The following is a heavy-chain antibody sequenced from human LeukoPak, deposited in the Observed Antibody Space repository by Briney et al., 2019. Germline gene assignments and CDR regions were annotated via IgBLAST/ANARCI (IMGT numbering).Heavy chain of an antibody. CDR1: GYTFTGYY. CDR2: INPNSGGT. V-gene: IGHV1-2*02. D-gene: IGHD6-19*01. CDR3: ARDQTENEAGYFDY. J-gene: IGHJ4*02. Sequence: ASVKVSCTASGYTFTGYYMHWVRQAPGQGLEWMGWINPNSGGTNYAQKFQGRVTMTRDTSISTAYMELSRLRSDDTAVYYCARDQTENEAGYFDYWGQGTLVTVSS.